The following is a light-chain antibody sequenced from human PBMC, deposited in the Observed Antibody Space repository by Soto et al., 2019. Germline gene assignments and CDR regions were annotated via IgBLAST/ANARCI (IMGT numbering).Light chain of an antibody. J-gene: IGLJ1*01. CDR1: SSDVGGYNY. V-gene: IGLV2-14*01. CDR3: SSYTSPTTLAAYV. CDR2: DVS. Sequence: QSVLTQPASVSGSPGQSITISCTGTSSDVGGYNYVSWYQQHPGKAPKLMIYDVSNRPSGVSNRFSGSKSGNTASLTISGLQAEDDAHYSCSSYTSPTTLAAYVFGLGPKVTVL.